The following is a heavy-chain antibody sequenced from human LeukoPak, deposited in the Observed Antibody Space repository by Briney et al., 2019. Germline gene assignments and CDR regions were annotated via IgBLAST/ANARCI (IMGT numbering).Heavy chain of an antibody. CDR3: ARLPLWFGEFGFDY. V-gene: IGHV4-34*01. Sequence: SETLSLTCAVYGPSFSGYYWSWIRQPPGKGLEWLGEINHSGSTNYNPSLKSRVTISVDTSKNQFSLKLSSVPAADTAVYYCARLPLWFGEFGFDYWGQGTLVTVSS. CDR1: GPSFSGYY. J-gene: IGHJ4*02. CDR2: INHSGST. D-gene: IGHD3-10*01.